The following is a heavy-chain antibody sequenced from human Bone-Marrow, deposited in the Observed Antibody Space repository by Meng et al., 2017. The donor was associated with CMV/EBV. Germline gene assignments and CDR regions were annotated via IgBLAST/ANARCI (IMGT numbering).Heavy chain of an antibody. D-gene: IGHD2-2*02. V-gene: IGHV3-21*01. CDR1: GYTFTSYY. Sequence: SCKASGYTFTSYYMHWVRQAPGRGLQWVSSITSSGSYIYYADSLKGRFTISRDNAKNSLYLQMNSLRAEDTAVYYCARDLPYCSSTSCYTGDYWGQGTLVTVSS. J-gene: IGHJ4*02. CDR3: ARDLPYCSSTSCYTGDY. CDR2: ITSSGSYI.